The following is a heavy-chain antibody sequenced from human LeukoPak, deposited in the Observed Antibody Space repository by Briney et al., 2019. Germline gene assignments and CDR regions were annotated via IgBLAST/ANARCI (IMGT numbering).Heavy chain of an antibody. CDR3: ARDDCSSPTCYFHYYYGMDV. CDR1: GFTFNNAW. D-gene: IGHD2-2*01. V-gene: IGHV3-7*05. J-gene: IGHJ6*02. Sequence: GGSLRLSCAASGFTFNNAWMSWVRQAPGKGLEWVANIKQDGSEEYYVDSVKGRFTISRDNAKNSLYLQMISLGAEDTAVYYCARDDCSSPTCYFHYYYGMDVWGQGTTVTVSS. CDR2: IKQDGSEE.